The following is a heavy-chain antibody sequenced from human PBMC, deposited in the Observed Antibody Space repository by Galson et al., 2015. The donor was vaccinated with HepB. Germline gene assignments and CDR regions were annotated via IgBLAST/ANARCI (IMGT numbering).Heavy chain of an antibody. CDR2: IGSNGGTT. Sequence: SLRLSCAASGFTFSTYAMHWVRQAPGRGLEYVSAIGSNGGTTYYADSVKGRFAISRDNSKNTLYLQMSSLRAEDTAVYYCVKRGSDCSSSSCYSKYYFDYWGQGTLVTVSS. J-gene: IGHJ4*02. CDR1: GFTFSTYA. CDR3: VKRGSDCSSSSCYSKYYFDY. D-gene: IGHD2-2*01. V-gene: IGHV3-64D*06.